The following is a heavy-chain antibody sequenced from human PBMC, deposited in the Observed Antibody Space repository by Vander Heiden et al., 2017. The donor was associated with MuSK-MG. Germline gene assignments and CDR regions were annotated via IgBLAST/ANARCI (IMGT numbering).Heavy chain of an antibody. D-gene: IGHD3-9*01. CDR1: GFTFGAYA. CDR3: TSERGMGQLRYFDWPFSPVDY. J-gene: IGHJ4*02. V-gene: IGHV3-49*03. Sequence: EVQLVESGGGLVQPGRSLRLSCTASGFTFGAYAMSWFRQAPGMGQDWGGVIGSRAYCGRTEYAADVKGRYTISSDDSKSIAYQKMNSLKTEDTAVYYCTSERGMGQLRYFDWPFSPVDYWGQGTLVTVSS. CDR2: IGSRAYCGRT.